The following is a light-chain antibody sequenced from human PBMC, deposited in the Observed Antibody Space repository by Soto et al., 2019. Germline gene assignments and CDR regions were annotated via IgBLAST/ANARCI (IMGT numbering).Light chain of an antibody. V-gene: IGKV3-20*01. CDR2: RTS. J-gene: IGKJ1*01. CDR3: QQYDSSPRT. Sequence: EIVLTQSPGTLSLSPGERATLSCGASQSVSSSYLAWYQQKPGQAPRLLIYRTSNRATGIPDRFSGSGSGTDFTLTISRLEPEDFAVYWCQQYDSSPRTFGQGTKVDIK. CDR1: QSVSSSY.